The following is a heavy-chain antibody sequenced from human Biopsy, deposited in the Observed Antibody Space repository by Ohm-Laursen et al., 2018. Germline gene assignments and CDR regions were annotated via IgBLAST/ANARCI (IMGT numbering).Heavy chain of an antibody. V-gene: IGHV4-59*01. CDR1: GGSIISYY. CDR3: ARDRGYYSDRTVPGYFDL. Sequence: GTLSLTCSVSGGSIISYYWTWIRQPPGKGLEWIGYVYYTGSTDYNPSLQSRVTISVDTSKNHFSLRLRSVTPADTAIYYCARDRGYYSDRTVPGYFDLWGRGTLVTVSS. J-gene: IGHJ2*01. CDR2: VYYTGST. D-gene: IGHD3-22*01.